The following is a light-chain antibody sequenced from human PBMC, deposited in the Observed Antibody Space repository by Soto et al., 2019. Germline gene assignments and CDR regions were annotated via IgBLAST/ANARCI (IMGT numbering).Light chain of an antibody. CDR1: QIVGGDT. V-gene: IGKV3-20*01. CDR3: QQYKSWPPIT. J-gene: IGKJ5*01. Sequence: EIVLTQSPGTLSLSPGERATLSCRASQIVGGDTLAWFQQIPGXAPRLVIYGASNRAAGIPDRFSGSGSGTEFTLTVIRLQSEDFAVYYCQQYKSWPPITFGQGTRRAIK. CDR2: GAS.